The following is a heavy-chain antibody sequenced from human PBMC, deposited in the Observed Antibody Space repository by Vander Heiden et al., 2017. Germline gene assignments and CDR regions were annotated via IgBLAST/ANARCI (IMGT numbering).Heavy chain of an antibody. V-gene: IGHV1-18*04. Sequence: QVQLVQSAPEVKKPGASMNVSCKTSGYTFTNYGISWVRQAPGQRLEWMGWISGYSGNTNYPPKFRDRVTMTTDTSTSTAYMELRGLRSDDTAVYYCARDFRVGSYEFDHWGQGTLVAVSS. CDR2: ISGYSGNT. CDR1: GYTFTNYG. J-gene: IGHJ4*01. CDR3: ARDFRVGSYEFDH. D-gene: IGHD3-10*01.